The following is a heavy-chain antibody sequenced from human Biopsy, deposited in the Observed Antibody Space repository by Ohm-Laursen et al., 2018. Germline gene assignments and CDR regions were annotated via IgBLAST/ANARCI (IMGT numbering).Heavy chain of an antibody. V-gene: IGHV4-59*01. CDR1: GGCIGSFF. CDR3: ARVCAAAPSIHYFDY. J-gene: IGHJ4*02. CDR2: IYYSGRN. Sequence: TLSLTCTVSGGCIGSFFWSWIRQPQGKGREGIGYIYYSGRNNYNPSLRSRVTISVDRYKKQFSLELSSVTAADAAVYYSARVCAAAPSIHYFDYWGQGALVTVSS. D-gene: IGHD6-6*01.